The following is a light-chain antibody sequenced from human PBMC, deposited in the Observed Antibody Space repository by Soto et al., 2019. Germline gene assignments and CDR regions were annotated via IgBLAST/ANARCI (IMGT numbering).Light chain of an antibody. CDR3: YQRINWPPT. V-gene: IGKV3-11*01. Sequence: EFVLTQSPATLSLSPGERATLSCRASQGISNYVAWYQQKPGHAPSLLIYDASNRATGIPARFSGSWSGTDFTLTIRSRAPDYSAIYYGYQRINWPPTFGPGTKVDI. CDR1: QGISNY. J-gene: IGKJ3*01. CDR2: DAS.